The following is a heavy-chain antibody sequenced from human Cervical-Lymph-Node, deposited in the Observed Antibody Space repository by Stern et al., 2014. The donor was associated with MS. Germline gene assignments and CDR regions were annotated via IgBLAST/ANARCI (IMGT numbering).Heavy chain of an antibody. J-gene: IGHJ5*02. CDR1: GVSISSSTYY. D-gene: IGHD4-11*01. CDR2: IYCSGST. V-gene: IGHV4-39*01. CDR3: ARHASMTAVSFVP. Sequence: QVQLQESGPGLVKPSETLSLTCTVSGVSISSSTYYWGWIRQPAGEGLEWNGSIYCSGSTYYNPSLKSRISISVDTTKNQFSLKLSSLPAADTAVYYCARHASMTAVSFVPWGQGTLVTVSS.